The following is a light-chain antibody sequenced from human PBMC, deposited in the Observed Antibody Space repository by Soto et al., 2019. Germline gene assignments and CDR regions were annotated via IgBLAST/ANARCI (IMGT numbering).Light chain of an antibody. CDR2: DVS. CDR3: SSYTSSSTLVV. J-gene: IGLJ1*01. CDR1: SSDIGGYNY. Sequence: QSALTQPASVSGSPGQSITVSCTGTSSDIGGYNYVSWYQQYPGEAPKVIIYDVSDRPSGVSNRFPGSKSGNTASLTISGLQTEDEADYYCSSYTSSSTLVVFGTGTKLTVL. V-gene: IGLV2-14*03.